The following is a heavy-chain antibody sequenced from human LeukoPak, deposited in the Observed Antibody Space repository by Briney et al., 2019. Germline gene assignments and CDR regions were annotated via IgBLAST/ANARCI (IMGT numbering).Heavy chain of an antibody. J-gene: IGHJ6*02. V-gene: IGHV3-15*01. CDR2: IKSKTDGGTT. CDR1: GFTFSNAW. CDR3: TISTLGYCSSTSCYAGISGYYYGMDV. Sequence: PGGSLRLSCAASGFTFSNAWMSWVRQAPGKGLEWVGRIKSKTDGGTTDYAAPVKGRFTISRDDSKNTLYLQMNSLKTKDTAVYYCTISTLGYCSSTSCYAGISGYYYGMDVWGQGTTVTVSS. D-gene: IGHD2-2*01.